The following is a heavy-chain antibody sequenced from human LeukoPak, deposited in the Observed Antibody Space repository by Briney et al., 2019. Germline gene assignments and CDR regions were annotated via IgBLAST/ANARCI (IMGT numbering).Heavy chain of an antibody. CDR2: IYPGDSDT. Sequence: GESLKISCKGSGYSFTSYWIGRVRQMPGKGLEWMGIIYPGDSDTRYSPSFQGQVTISADKSISTAYLQWSSLKASDTAMYYCASQDYYDSMKNDAFDIWGQGTMVTVSS. D-gene: IGHD3-22*01. J-gene: IGHJ3*02. CDR3: ASQDYYDSMKNDAFDI. V-gene: IGHV5-51*01. CDR1: GYSFTSYW.